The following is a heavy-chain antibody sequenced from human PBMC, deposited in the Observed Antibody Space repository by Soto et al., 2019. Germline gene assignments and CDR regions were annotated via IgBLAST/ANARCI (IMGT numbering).Heavy chain of an antibody. V-gene: IGHV3-21*01. D-gene: IGHD1-7*01. CDR1: GFTFSRYS. Sequence: EVQLVESGGGLVKPGGSLRLSCAASGFTFSRYSMNWVRQAPGKGLEWVSSISSSSSYIYYADSVKGRFTISRDNDNNLLDLQMNSLRAEDTAVYYCARHGWRGGNWHFYYMDVWGKGTTVAVSS. J-gene: IGHJ6*03. CDR3: ARHGWRGGNWHFYYMDV. CDR2: ISSSSSYI.